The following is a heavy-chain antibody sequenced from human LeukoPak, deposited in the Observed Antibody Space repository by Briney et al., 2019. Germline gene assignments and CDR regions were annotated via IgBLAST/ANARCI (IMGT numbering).Heavy chain of an antibody. J-gene: IGHJ6*02. CDR3: ARGTISGGSGTGMDV. CDR2: INSDGSAK. V-gene: IGHV3-74*01. CDR1: GFTFSSYW. D-gene: IGHD6-19*01. Sequence: GGSLRLSCAASGFTFSSYWIHWVRQGPGKGLVWVSRINSDGSAKTYADSVKGRFTISRDNAKSTLYLQMNSLRAEDTAVYYCARGTISGGSGTGMDVWGQGTTLTVCS.